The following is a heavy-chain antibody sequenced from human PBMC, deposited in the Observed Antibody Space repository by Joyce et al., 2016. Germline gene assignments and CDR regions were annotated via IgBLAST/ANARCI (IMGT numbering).Heavy chain of an antibody. Sequence: EVQLVESGGGLVKPGGSLRLSCAASGFSFRNAWVAGVRQAPGKGVAWVGRVKSKSQGGKTDYAAPVKGRFTISRDDSRDTAYLQMNSLKSEDTGVYFCVTGLCIGTACHWDDAFDVWGQGTMVTVSS. V-gene: IGHV3-15*01. CDR3: VTGLCIGTACHWDDAFDV. J-gene: IGHJ3*01. CDR1: GFSFRNAW. CDR2: VKSKSQGGKT. D-gene: IGHD2-2*01.